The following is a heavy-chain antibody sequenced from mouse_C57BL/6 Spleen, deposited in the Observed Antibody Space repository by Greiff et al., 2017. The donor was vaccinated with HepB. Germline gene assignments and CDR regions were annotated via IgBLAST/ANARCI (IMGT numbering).Heavy chain of an antibody. D-gene: IGHD1-1*01. CDR1: GFTFSDYG. V-gene: IGHV5-17*01. CDR3: AKELLRSRYFDV. Sequence: EVKVVESGGGLVKPGGSLKLSCAASGFTFSDYGMHWVRQAPEKGLEWVAYISSGSSTIYYADTVKGRFTISRDNAKNTLFLQMTSLRSEDTAIYYCAKELLRSRYFDVWGTGTTVTVSS. CDR2: ISSGSSTI. J-gene: IGHJ1*03.